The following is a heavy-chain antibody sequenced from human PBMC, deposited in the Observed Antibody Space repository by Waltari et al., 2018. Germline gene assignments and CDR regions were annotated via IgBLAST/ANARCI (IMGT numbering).Heavy chain of an antibody. Sequence: ELQLVESGGGSVQPGGSLSASVCASGYTRSRKYMTWVRQAPGKGLEWVSLIYTDERTFYADSVKGRFTISRHDSTNTLFLQMSGLRVEDTALYYCASRPGGDYPYFDYWGQGTLVTVSS. CDR2: IYTDERT. J-gene: IGHJ4*02. CDR1: GYTRSRKY. V-gene: IGHV3-53*04. CDR3: ASRPGGDYPYFDY. D-gene: IGHD4-17*01.